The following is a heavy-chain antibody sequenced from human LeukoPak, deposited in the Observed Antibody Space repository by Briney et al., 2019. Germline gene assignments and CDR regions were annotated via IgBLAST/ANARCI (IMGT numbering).Heavy chain of an antibody. CDR1: GFTFSSYA. J-gene: IGHJ4*02. Sequence: PGGSLRLSCAASGFTFSSYAMSWVRQAPGKGLEWVSAISGSGGSTYYADSVKGRFTISRDNSKNTLYLQMNSLRAKDTAVYYCAKDRVAYYYDSSGYYRDPFDYWGQGTLVTVSS. CDR3: AKDRVAYYYDSSGYYRDPFDY. CDR2: ISGSGGST. V-gene: IGHV3-23*01. D-gene: IGHD3-22*01.